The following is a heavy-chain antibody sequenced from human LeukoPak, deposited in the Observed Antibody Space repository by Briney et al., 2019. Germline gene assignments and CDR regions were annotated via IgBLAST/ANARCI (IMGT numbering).Heavy chain of an antibody. J-gene: IGHJ4*02. CDR1: GGSISSGSYY. Sequence: SQTLSFTCTVSGGSISSGSYYWSWIRQPAGKGLEWIGRIYTSGSTNYNPSLKSRVTISVDTSKNQFSLKLSSVTAADTAVYYCARDLIGPYYFDYWGQGTLVTVSS. V-gene: IGHV4-61*02. CDR3: ARDLIGPYYFDY. CDR2: IYTSGST.